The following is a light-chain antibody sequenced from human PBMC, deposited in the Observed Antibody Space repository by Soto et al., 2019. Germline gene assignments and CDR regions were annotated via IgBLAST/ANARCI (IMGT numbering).Light chain of an antibody. CDR1: QSVGSN. CDR2: GAS. V-gene: IGKV3-15*01. Sequence: EIVMTQSPATLSVSPGEGATLSCRASQSVGSNLAWYQQIPGQVPRLVMYGASTKATGIPARFSGRGSGTEFTLTFSSLQSADVAVYYCQQYTDWPRTFGQRTKVEIK. CDR3: QQYTDWPRT. J-gene: IGKJ1*01.